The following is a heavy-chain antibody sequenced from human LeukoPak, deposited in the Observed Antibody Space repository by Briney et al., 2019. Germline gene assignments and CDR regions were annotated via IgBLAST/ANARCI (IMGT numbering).Heavy chain of an antibody. CDR3: ARVGDGSGSYYPFDP. J-gene: IGHJ5*02. CDR2: IYYSGST. D-gene: IGHD3-10*01. CDR1: GGSISSYY. Sequence: PSETLSLTCTVSGGSISSYYWSWLRQPPGKGLEWIGYIYYSGSTNYNPSLNSRVTISVDTSKNQFSLKLNSVTAADTAVYYCARVGDGSGSYYPFDPWGQGTLVTVSS. V-gene: IGHV4-59*01.